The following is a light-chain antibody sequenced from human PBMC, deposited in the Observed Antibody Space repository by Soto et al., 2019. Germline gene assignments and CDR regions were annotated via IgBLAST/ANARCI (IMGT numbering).Light chain of an antibody. CDR1: QSVSSTY. V-gene: IGKV3-20*01. CDR2: GAS. CDR3: QQYDSSPRWT. J-gene: IGKJ1*01. Sequence: EIVMTQSPATLSLSPGERATLSCRASQSVSSTYLAWYQQKPGQAPRLLIFGASSRATGIPDRFSGSGSGTDFTLTISRLEPEDFAVYYCQQYDSSPRWTFGQGTKVDIK.